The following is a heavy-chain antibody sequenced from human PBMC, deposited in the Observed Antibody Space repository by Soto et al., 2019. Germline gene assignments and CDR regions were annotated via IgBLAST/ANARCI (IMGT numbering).Heavy chain of an antibody. Sequence: EASVKVSCKASGGTFSSYAISWVRQAPGQGLEWMGGIIPIFGTANYAQKFQGRVTITADESTSTAYMELSGLRSEDTAVYYCARDHYGDYTPHGGMDVWGQGTTVTVSS. J-gene: IGHJ6*02. D-gene: IGHD4-17*01. CDR2: IIPIFGTA. V-gene: IGHV1-69*13. CDR3: ARDHYGDYTPHGGMDV. CDR1: GGTFSSYA.